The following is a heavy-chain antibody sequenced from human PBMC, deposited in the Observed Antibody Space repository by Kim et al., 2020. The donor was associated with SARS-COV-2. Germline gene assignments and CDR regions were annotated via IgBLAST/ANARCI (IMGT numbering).Heavy chain of an antibody. V-gene: IGHV3-11*05. Sequence: GGSLRLSCAASGFTFSDYYMSWIRQAPGKGLEWVSYISSSSYTNYADSVKGRFTISRDNAKNSLYLQMNSLRAEDTAVYYCARATSRGIAAAGVYYYYGMDVWGQGTTVTVSS. D-gene: IGHD6-13*01. CDR1: GFTFSDYY. J-gene: IGHJ6*02. CDR2: ISSSSYT. CDR3: ARATSRGIAAAGVYYYYGMDV.